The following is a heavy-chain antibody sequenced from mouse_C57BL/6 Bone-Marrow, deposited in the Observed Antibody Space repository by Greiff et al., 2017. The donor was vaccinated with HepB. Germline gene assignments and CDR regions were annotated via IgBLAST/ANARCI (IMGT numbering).Heavy chain of an antibody. CDR2: INPSTGGT. CDR3: ARGGDDYDARAMDY. D-gene: IGHD2-4*01. J-gene: IGHJ4*01. CDR1: GYSFTGYY. Sequence: EVQRVESGPELVKPGASVKISCKASGYSFTGYYMNWVKQSPEKSLEWIGEINPSTGGTTYNQKFKAKATLTVDKSSSTAYMQLKSLTSEDSAVYYCARGGDDYDARAMDYWGQGTSVTVSS. V-gene: IGHV1-42*01.